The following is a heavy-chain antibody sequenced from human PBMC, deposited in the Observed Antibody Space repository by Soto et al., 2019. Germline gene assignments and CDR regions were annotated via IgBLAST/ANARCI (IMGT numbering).Heavy chain of an antibody. CDR1: GFTFSSYS. CDR3: ARGRPPYNWRNSSPPYYGMDV. Sequence: GGSLRLSCAASGFTFSSYSMNWVRQAPGKGLEWVSSISSSSSYIYYADSVKGRFTISRDNAKNSLYLQMNSLRAEDTAVYYCARGRPPYNWRNSSPPYYGMDVWGQGTTVTVSS. D-gene: IGHD1-20*01. V-gene: IGHV3-21*01. CDR2: ISSSSSYI. J-gene: IGHJ6*02.